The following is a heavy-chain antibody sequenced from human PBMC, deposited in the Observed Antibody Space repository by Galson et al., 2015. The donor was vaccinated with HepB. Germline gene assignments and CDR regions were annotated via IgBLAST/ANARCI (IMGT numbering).Heavy chain of an antibody. CDR1: GYTFTSYA. D-gene: IGHD3-22*01. CDR2: INTNTGNP. V-gene: IGHV7-4-1*02. J-gene: IGHJ4*02. CDR3: ARDPQPYYYDSSGSELRFDY. Sequence: SCKASGYTFTSYAMNWVRQAPGQGLEWMGWINTNTGNPAYAQGFTGRFVFSLDTSVSTAYLQISSLKAEDTAVYYCARDPQPYYYDSSGSELRFDYWGQGTLVTVSS.